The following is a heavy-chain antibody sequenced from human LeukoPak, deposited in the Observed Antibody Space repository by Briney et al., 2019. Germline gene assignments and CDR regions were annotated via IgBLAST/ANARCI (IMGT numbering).Heavy chain of an antibody. CDR3: ARDPNYYDSSGQGIDY. V-gene: IGHV1-69*04. CDR1: GGTFSSYA. Sequence: ASVKVSCKASGGTFSSYAISWVRQAPGQGLEWMERIIPILGIANYAQKFQGRVTITADKSTSTAYMELSSLRSEDTAVYYCARDPNYYDSSGQGIDYWGQGTLVTVSS. J-gene: IGHJ4*02. D-gene: IGHD3-22*01. CDR2: IIPILGIA.